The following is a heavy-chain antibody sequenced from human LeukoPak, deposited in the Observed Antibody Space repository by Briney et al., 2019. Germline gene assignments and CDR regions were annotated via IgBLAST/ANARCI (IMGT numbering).Heavy chain of an antibody. J-gene: IGHJ4*02. CDR2: VNHSGST. V-gene: IGHV4-34*01. Sequence: SETLSLTCAVYGGSFSGYYWSWLRQPPRKGLEWIGEVNHSGSTNYNPSLKSRVTISVDKSKNQFSLKLSSVTAADTAVYYCARGYRGYSYAYAWFDYWGQGTLVSVSS. CDR1: GGSFSGYY. CDR3: ARGYRGYSYAYAWFDY. D-gene: IGHD5-18*01.